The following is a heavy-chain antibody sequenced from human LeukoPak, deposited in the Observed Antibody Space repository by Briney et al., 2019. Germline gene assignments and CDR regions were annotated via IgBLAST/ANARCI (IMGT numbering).Heavy chain of an antibody. V-gene: IGHV4-30-4*01. CDR3: ARDLPTTVFGFDY. Sequence: SQTLSLTCTVSGGSISSGDYYWSWIRQPPGKGLEWIGYIYYSGSTYYNPSLKSRVTMSVDTSKNQFSLKLSSVTAADTAVYYCARDLPTTVFGFDYWGQGTLVTVSS. J-gene: IGHJ4*02. D-gene: IGHD4-11*01. CDR2: IYYSGST. CDR1: GGSISSGDYY.